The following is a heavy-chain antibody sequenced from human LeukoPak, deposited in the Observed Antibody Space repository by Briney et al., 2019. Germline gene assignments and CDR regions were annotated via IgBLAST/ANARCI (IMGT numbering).Heavy chain of an antibody. CDR1: GGSISICYW. Sequence: SETLSLTCTVSGGSISICYWWTWLRPPPGKGLEWIGEVYHTGSTDYNASLKSRVTISVDNSKNEFYLKMASVTAADTAVYYCAKDHGNNRRYFDDWGQGTLVTVSP. CDR3: AKDHGNNRRYFDD. CDR2: VYHTGST. D-gene: IGHD4-11*01. J-gene: IGHJ4*02. V-gene: IGHV4-4*02.